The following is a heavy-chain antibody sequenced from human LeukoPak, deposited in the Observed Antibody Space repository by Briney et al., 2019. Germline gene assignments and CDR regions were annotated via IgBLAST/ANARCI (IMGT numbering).Heavy chain of an antibody. CDR2: ISSTVGTT. CDR3: ASLGYCSSTSCYRYYYYGMDV. Sequence: GGSLRLSCAASGFTFNNYYMSWIRQAPGKGLEWISYISSTVGTTYYADSVEGRFTISRDNAKNSLYLQMNILRAEDTAVYYCASLGYCSSTSCYRYYYYGMDVWGQGTTVTVSS. V-gene: IGHV3-11*01. D-gene: IGHD2-2*01. J-gene: IGHJ6*02. CDR1: GFTFNNYY.